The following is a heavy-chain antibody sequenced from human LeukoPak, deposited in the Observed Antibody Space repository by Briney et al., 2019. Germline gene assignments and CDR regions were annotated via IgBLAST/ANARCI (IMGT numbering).Heavy chain of an antibody. D-gene: IGHD3-9*01. CDR1: GFTFSSYA. J-gene: IGHJ6*02. V-gene: IGHV3-23*01. CDR3: AKDQQYYDILTGSAYYYGMDV. Sequence: GGSLRLSCAASGFTFSSYAMSWVRQAPGKGLEWVSAISGSGGSTYYADSVKGRFTISRDNSKNTQYLQMNSLRAEDTAVYYCAKDQQYYDILTGSAYYYGMDVWGQGTTVTVSS. CDR2: ISGSGGST.